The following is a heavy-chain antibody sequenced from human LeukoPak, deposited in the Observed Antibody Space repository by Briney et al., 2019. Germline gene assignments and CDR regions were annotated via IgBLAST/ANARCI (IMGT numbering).Heavy chain of an antibody. V-gene: IGHV5-51*01. Sequence: PGESLKLSCKGYGDSFTSYWIGWVREMPGKGLEWMGIIYPDDSDTRYSPSFQGQVTISVDRSMSTAYLQWSSLKASDTAMYYCTRRAAERELLYYWGQGTLVTVYS. J-gene: IGHJ4*02. CDR2: IYPDDSDT. CDR1: GDSFTSYW. CDR3: TRRAAERELLYY. D-gene: IGHD1-26*01.